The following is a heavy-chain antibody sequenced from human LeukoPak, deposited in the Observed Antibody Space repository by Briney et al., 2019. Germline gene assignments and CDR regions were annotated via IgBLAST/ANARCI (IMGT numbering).Heavy chain of an antibody. Sequence: GGSLRLSCAASRFTFSSYSMNWVRQAPGKGLEWVSSISSSSSYIYYADSVKGRFTISRDNAKNSLYLQMNSLRAEDTAVYYCAREVAVAAYYYMDVWGKGTTVTISS. J-gene: IGHJ6*03. CDR3: AREVAVAAYYYMDV. D-gene: IGHD6-19*01. CDR1: RFTFSSYS. V-gene: IGHV3-21*01. CDR2: ISSSSSYI.